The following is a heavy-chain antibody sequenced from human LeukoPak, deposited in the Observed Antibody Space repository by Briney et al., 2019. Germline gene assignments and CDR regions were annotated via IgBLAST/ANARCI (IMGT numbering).Heavy chain of an antibody. D-gene: IGHD3-10*01. CDR1: GYTFTSYG. CDR2: ISAYNGNT. J-gene: IGHJ4*02. CDR3: ARVGDYYGSGSYYYRFDY. Sequence: GASVKVSCKASGYTFTSYGISWVRQAPGQGLEWMGWISAYNGNTNYAQKLQGRVTMTTDTSTSTAYMELRSLRSEDTAVYYCARVGDYYGSGSYYYRFDYWGQGTLVTVSS. V-gene: IGHV1-18*01.